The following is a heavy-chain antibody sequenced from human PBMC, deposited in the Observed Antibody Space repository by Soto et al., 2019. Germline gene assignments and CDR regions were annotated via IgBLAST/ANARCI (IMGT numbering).Heavy chain of an antibody. CDR2: ISAYNGNT. J-gene: IGHJ4*02. CDR1: GYTFTSYG. Sequence: GASVKVSCKASGYTFTSYGISWVRQAPGQGLEWMGWISAYNGNTNYAQKLQGRVTMTTDTSTSTAYMELRSLRSDDTAVYYCARASLPYLDDYGDYVEPPGGCDYWGQGALVTGSS. D-gene: IGHD4-17*01. CDR3: ARASLPYLDDYGDYVEPPGGCDY. V-gene: IGHV1-18*01.